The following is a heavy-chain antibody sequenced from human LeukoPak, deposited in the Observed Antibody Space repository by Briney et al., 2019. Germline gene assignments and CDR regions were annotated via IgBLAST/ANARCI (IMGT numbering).Heavy chain of an antibody. D-gene: IGHD1-26*01. CDR2: ISSNGATT. Sequence: GGSLRLSCSASGFTFNRFYLHWVRQAPGKGLEFVSHISSNGATTYYADSVKGRFTISRDNSKNTLYLQMNSLRAEDTAVYYCARVRELLRAFDIWGQGTMVTVSS. V-gene: IGHV3-64*04. CDR1: GFTFNRFY. J-gene: IGHJ3*02. CDR3: ARVRELLRAFDI.